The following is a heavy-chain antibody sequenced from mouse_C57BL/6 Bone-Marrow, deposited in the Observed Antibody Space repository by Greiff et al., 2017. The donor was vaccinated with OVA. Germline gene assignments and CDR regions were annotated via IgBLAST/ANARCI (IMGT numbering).Heavy chain of an antibody. CDR1: GFNIKDYY. Sequence: EVKLVESGAELVKPGASVKLSCTASGFNIKDYYMHWVKQRTEQGLEWIGRIDPEDGETKYAPKFQGKATITADTSSNTAYLQLSSLTSEDTAVYYCVREGLRGYYFDYWGQGTTLTVSS. CDR3: VREGLRGYYFDY. D-gene: IGHD3-1*01. J-gene: IGHJ2*01. CDR2: IDPEDGET. V-gene: IGHV14-2*01.